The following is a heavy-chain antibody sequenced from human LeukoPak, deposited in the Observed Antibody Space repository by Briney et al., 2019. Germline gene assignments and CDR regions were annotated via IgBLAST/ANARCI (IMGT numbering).Heavy chain of an antibody. CDR1: GYTFTDYY. CDR2: VDPEDGET. D-gene: IGHD3-16*01. CDR3: ATYYDYVWGTSKPAFDI. V-gene: IGHV1-69-2*01. Sequence: ASVKVSCKVSGYTFTDYYMHWVQQAPGKGLEWMGLVDPEDGETIYAEKFRGRVTITADTSTDTAYMELSSLRSEDTAVYYCATYYDYVWGTSKPAFDIWGQGTMVTVSS. J-gene: IGHJ3*02.